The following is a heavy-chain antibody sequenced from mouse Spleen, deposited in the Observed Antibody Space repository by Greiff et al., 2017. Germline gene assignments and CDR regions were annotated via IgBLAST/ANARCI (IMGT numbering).Heavy chain of an antibody. Sequence: EVQLQQSGAELVRSGASVKLSCTASGFNIKDYYMHWVKQRPEQGLEWIGWIDPENGDTEYAPKFQGKATMTADTSSNTAYLQLSSLTSEDTAVYYCNAWRGLTGSSFAYWGQGTLVTVSA. CDR2: IDPENGDT. V-gene: IGHV14-4*02. J-gene: IGHJ3*01. CDR3: NAWRGLTGSSFAY. D-gene: IGHD4-1*01. CDR1: GFNIKDYY.